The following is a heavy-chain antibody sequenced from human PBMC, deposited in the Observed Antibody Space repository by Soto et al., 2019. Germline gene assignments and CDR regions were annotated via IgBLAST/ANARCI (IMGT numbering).Heavy chain of an antibody. J-gene: IGHJ4*02. CDR3: ARGGNRYSNVASGVGGFDY. V-gene: IGHV4-59*01. D-gene: IGHD5-12*01. Sequence: SETLSLTCTVSGASISSSYWSWIRQSPERGLEWIAYVYHTGATNYNPSLKDRVTISLDTYKGKFSLNLTSLTTADTAVYFCARGGNRYSNVASGVGGFDYWGQGSLVTVSS. CDR2: VYHTGAT. CDR1: GASISSSY.